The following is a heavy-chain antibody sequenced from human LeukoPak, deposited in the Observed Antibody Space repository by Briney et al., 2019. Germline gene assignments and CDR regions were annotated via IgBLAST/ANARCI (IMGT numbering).Heavy chain of an antibody. J-gene: IGHJ4*02. V-gene: IGHV3-49*04. CDR2: IRSIIYGGAP. CDR1: GFTFSSYE. CDR3: TRDQTPYY. Sequence: PGGSLRLSCAASGFTFSSYEMNWVRQAPGKGLEWVGFIRSIIYGGAPEYAASVKGRFTISRDDSRGIAYLQMNSLNTEDTAVYYCTRDQTPYYWGQGTLVTVSS.